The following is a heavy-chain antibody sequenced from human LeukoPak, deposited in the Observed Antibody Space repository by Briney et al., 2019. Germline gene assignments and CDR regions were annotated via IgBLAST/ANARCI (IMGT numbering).Heavy chain of an antibody. CDR1: GFTFSSYG. Sequence: GRSLRLSCAASGFTFSSYGMHWARQAPGKGLEWVAVISYDGSNKYYADSVKGRFTISRDNSKNTLYLQMNSLRAEDTAVYYCAKRLSAAGNYGMDVWGQGTTVTVSS. J-gene: IGHJ6*02. CDR2: ISYDGSNK. D-gene: IGHD6-13*01. CDR3: AKRLSAAGNYGMDV. V-gene: IGHV3-30*18.